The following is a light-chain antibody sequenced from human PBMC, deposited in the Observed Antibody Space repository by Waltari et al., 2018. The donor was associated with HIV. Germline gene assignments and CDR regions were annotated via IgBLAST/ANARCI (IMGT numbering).Light chain of an antibody. J-gene: IGLJ2*01. Sequence: QLVLTQSPSASASLGASVRLTCTLSSGHSTYAIAWHQQQPEKGPRYLMRVDSDGSHMKGDGIPDRFSGSGSGAGRSLPISSLQSEDEADYYCQTWDTGIQFGGATKLTVL. CDR2: VDSDGSH. V-gene: IGLV4-69*01. CDR1: SGHSTYA. CDR3: QTWDTGIQ.